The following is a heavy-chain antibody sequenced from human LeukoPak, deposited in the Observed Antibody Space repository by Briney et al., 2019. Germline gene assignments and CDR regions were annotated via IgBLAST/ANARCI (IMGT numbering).Heavy chain of an antibody. J-gene: IGHJ3*02. CDR3: VRERGPFDGFDI. CDR1: GFIFSSYG. V-gene: IGHV3-33*01. Sequence: PGGSLRLSCAASGFIFSSYGMHWVRQAPGKGLEWVTVIWANGDNKYYRDSVRGRFTTSRDNSKNTLYLEMNSLRTEDTAMYYCVRERGPFDGFDIWGQGTMVTVSS. CDR2: IWANGDNK.